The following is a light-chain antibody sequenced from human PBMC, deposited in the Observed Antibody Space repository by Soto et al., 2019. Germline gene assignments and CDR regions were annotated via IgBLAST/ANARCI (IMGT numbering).Light chain of an antibody. J-gene: IGLJ1*01. Sequence: QSALTQPASVSGSPGQSITISCTGTSSDVGGYNYVSWYQQHPGKAPKLMIYGVSNRPSGVSNRFSGSKSGNTASLTISGLQAEDEADYNSSSPTSTSNRDYVFGTGPKAPS. V-gene: IGLV2-14*01. CDR3: SSPTSTSNRDYV. CDR1: SSDVGGYNY. CDR2: GVS.